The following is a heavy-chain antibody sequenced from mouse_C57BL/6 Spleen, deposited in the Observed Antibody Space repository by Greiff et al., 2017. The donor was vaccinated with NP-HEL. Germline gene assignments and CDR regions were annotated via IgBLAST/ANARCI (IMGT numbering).Heavy chain of an antibody. CDR1: GYSITSGYG. CDR2: ISYSGST. J-gene: IGHJ2*01. D-gene: IGHD1-2*01. CDR3: ARTARIKY. V-gene: IGHV3-2*02. Sequence: VQLKDSGPGLVKPSQSLSLTCTVTGYSITSGYGWNWIRQFPGNKLEWMGYISYSGSTNYNPSLKSRISITRDTSNNQFFLQLNSVTTEDTATYYCARTARIKYWGQGTTLTVSS.